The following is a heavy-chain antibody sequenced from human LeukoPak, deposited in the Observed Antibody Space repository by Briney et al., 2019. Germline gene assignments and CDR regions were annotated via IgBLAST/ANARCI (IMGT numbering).Heavy chain of an antibody. D-gene: IGHD3-22*01. CDR2: IIPIFGTA. Sequence: SVKVSCKASGGTFSSYAISWVRQAPGQGLEWMGGIIPIFGTANYAQKFQGRVTITADESTSTAYMELSSLRSEDTAVYYCASGSSGYYNSFGYWGQGTLVTVSS. CDR3: ASGSSGYYNSFGY. J-gene: IGHJ4*02. V-gene: IGHV1-69*13. CDR1: GGTFSSYA.